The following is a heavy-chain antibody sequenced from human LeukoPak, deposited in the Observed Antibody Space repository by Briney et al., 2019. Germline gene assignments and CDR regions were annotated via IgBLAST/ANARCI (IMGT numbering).Heavy chain of an antibody. J-gene: IGHJ6*03. CDR3: AKFGDAYYYYYYMDV. Sequence: GGSLRLSYAASGFTFSSYGMHWVRQAPGKGLEWVAFIRYDGSNKYYADSVKGRFTISRDNSKNTLYLQMNSLRAEDTAVYYCAKFGDAYYYYYYMDVWGKGTTVTISS. D-gene: IGHD3-10*01. V-gene: IGHV3-30*02. CDR2: IRYDGSNK. CDR1: GFTFSSYG.